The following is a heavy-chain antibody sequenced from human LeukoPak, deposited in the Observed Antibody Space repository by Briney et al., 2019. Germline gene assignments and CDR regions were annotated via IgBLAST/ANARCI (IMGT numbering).Heavy chain of an antibody. CDR2: ISSSSSYI. D-gene: IGHD6-19*01. Sequence: PGGSLRLSCAASGFTFSSYSMTWVRQAPGKGLEWVSSISSSSSYIYYADSVKGRFTISRDNAKNSLYLQMNSLRAEDTAVYYCASSDPIAVAGATRGDAFDIWGQGTMVTVSS. V-gene: IGHV3-21*01. J-gene: IGHJ3*02. CDR1: GFTFSSYS. CDR3: ASSDPIAVAGATRGDAFDI.